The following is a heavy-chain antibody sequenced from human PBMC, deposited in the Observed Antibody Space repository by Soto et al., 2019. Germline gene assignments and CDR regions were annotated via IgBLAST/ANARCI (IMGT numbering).Heavy chain of an antibody. CDR3: ARVGYYYDSSGYADAFDI. CDR1: GGTFSSYA. D-gene: IGHD3-22*01. J-gene: IGHJ3*02. CDR2: IIPMFGTA. V-gene: IGHV1-69*13. Sequence: GASVKVSCKASGGTFSSYAMSWVRQAPGQGLEWMGGIIPMFGTANYAQKFQGRVTITADESTSTAYMELSSLRSEDTAVYYCARVGYYYDSSGYADAFDIWGQGTMVTVSS.